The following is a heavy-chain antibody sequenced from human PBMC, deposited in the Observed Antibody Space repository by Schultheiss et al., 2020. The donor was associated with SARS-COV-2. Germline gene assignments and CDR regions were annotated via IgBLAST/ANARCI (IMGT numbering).Heavy chain of an antibody. CDR1: GFTFSSYA. J-gene: IGHJ4*02. Sequence: GGSLRLSCAASGFTFSSYAMSWVRQAPGKGLEWVSVIHVCGTTYYADSVKGRFTISRDNSKNTVYLQMKSLRPEDTAVYYCAKGELYYYGSGSYSSHYWGQGTLVTVSS. V-gene: IGHV3-23*03. D-gene: IGHD3-10*01. CDR3: AKGELYYYGSGSYSSHY. CDR2: IHVCGTT.